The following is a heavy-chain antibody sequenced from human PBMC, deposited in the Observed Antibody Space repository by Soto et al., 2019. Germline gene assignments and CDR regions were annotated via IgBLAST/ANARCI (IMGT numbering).Heavy chain of an antibody. Sequence: ASVKVSCKASGGTFSSYAISWVRQAPGQGLEWMGGIIPIFGTANYAQKFQGRVTITADESTSTAYMELSSLRSEDTAVYYCARCVRDNWNNDAFDIWGQGTMVTASS. J-gene: IGHJ3*02. CDR3: ARCVRDNWNNDAFDI. D-gene: IGHD1-1*01. V-gene: IGHV1-69*13. CDR1: GGTFSSYA. CDR2: IIPIFGTA.